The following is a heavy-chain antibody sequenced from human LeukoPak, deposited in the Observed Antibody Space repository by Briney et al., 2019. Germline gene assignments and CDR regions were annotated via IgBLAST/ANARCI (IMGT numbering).Heavy chain of an antibody. CDR2: ISSSSSYI. CDR1: GFTFSSYW. V-gene: IGHV3-21*06. CDR3: ARRFISGYDCFDY. Sequence: GGSLRLSCAASGFTFSSYWMNWVRQAPGKGLEWVSSISSSSSYIYYGDSVKGRFTISRDNAKNSVYLQMNSLRGEDTAVYYCARRFISGYDCFDYWGQGTLVTVSS. D-gene: IGHD5-12*01. J-gene: IGHJ4*02.